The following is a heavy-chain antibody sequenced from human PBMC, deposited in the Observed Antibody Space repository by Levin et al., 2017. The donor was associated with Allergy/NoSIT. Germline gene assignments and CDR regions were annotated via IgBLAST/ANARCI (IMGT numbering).Heavy chain of an antibody. Sequence: GESLKISCKGSGYSFSNYWIGWVRQMPGKGLEWMGIIYPGDSDTRYNPSFRGQVTISADKSISVAYLQWSSLKASDTAMYYCARRLCIGGACPLAYWGQGTLVTVSS. J-gene: IGHJ4*02. CDR2: IYPGDSDT. D-gene: IGHD2-8*02. CDR3: ARRLCIGGACPLAY. V-gene: IGHV5-51*01. CDR1: GYSFSNYW.